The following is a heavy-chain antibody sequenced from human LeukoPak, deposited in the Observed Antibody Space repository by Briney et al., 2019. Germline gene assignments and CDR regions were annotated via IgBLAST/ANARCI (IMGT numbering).Heavy chain of an antibody. CDR3: ARSTLYDSGGYPSYYYYYMDV. D-gene: IGHD3-22*01. J-gene: IGHJ6*03. CDR1: GFTFDDYG. CDR2: INWNGGST. Sequence: PGGSLRLSCAASGFTFDDYGMSWVRQAPGKGLEWVSGINWNGGSTGYADSVKGRFTISRDNAKNSLYLQMNSLRAEDTALYYCARSTLYDSGGYPSYYYYYMDVWGKGTTVTVSS. V-gene: IGHV3-20*04.